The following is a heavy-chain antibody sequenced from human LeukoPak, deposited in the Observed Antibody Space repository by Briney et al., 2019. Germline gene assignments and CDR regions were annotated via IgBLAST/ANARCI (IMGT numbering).Heavy chain of an antibody. CDR1: GGTFSSYA. Sequence: SVKVSCKASGGTFSSYAISWVRQAPGQGLEWMGGIIPIFGTANYAQKFQGRVTITTDESTSTAYMELSSLRSEDTAVYYCASSPMDCSSTSCFRNWFDPWGQGTLVTVSS. D-gene: IGHD2-2*01. CDR3: ASSPMDCSSTSCFRNWFDP. J-gene: IGHJ5*02. V-gene: IGHV1-69*05. CDR2: IIPIFGTA.